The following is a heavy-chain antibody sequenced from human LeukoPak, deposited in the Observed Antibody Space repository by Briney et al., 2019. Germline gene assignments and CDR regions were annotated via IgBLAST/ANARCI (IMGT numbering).Heavy chain of an antibody. CDR3: ARDLGSVRGLRD. CDR1: DCSISSYY. J-gene: IGHJ4*02. Sequence: SETLSPTCTVSDCSISSYYWSWIRQPAGKGLEWIGRIYNSGSTTYNPSLKSRVTMSVDTSKNQFSLKLSSVTAADTAVYYCARDLGSVRGLRDWGQGTLVTVSS. D-gene: IGHD3-10*01. CDR2: IYNSGST. V-gene: IGHV4-4*07.